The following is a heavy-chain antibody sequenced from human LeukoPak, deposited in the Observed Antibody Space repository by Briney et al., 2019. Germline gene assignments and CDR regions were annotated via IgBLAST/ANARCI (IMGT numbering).Heavy chain of an antibody. CDR2: IRTDGGTT. CDR1: GFIFSTYW. J-gene: IGHJ4*02. Sequence: PGGSLRLSCEGSGFIFSTYWMHWVRQAPGKGLVWVSRIRTDGGTTYYADSVKGRFTVSRDNAKNTLYLQMNSLRAEDTAVYYCVRDWSFSFDYWGQGTLVTVSS. CDR3: VRDWSFSFDY. D-gene: IGHD1-26*01. V-gene: IGHV3-74*01.